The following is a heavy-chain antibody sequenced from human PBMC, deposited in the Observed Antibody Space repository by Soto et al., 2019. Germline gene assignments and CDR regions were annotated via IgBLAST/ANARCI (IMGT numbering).Heavy chain of an antibody. CDR1: GFTFSSYA. D-gene: IGHD3-22*01. Sequence: PGGSLRLSCAASGFTFSSYAMSWVRQAPGKGLEWVSAISGSGGSTYYADSVKGRFTISRDNSKNTLYLQMNSLRAEDTAVYYCARPKSRGSITMIVVVSPFDYRGQGTLVTVSS. CDR3: ARPKSRGSITMIVVVSPFDY. J-gene: IGHJ4*02. V-gene: IGHV3-23*01. CDR2: ISGSGGST.